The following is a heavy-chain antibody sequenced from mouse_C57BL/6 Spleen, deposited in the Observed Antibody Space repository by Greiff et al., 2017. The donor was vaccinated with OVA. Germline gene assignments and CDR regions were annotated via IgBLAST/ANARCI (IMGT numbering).Heavy chain of an antibody. CDR2: IDPSDSYT. J-gene: IGHJ2*01. D-gene: IGHD3-2*02. V-gene: IGHV1-59*01. CDR3: ARRDSSGYEDYFDY. Sequence: QVQLQQPGAELVRPGTSVKLSCKASGYTFTSYWMHWVKQRPGQGLEWIGVIDPSDSYTNYNQKFKGKATLTVDTSSSTAYMQLSSLTSEDSAVNSCARRDSSGYEDYFDYWGQGTTLTVSS. CDR1: GYTFTSYW.